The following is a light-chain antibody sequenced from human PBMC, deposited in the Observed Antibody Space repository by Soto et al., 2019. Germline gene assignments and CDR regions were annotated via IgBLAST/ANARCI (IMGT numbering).Light chain of an antibody. CDR1: QGIRND. CDR3: LQDYNYPWT. CDR2: AAS. J-gene: IGKJ1*01. Sequence: AIQMTQSPSSLSASVGDRVTLTCRASQGIRNDLVWYQQKPGKAPTLLIYAASSLQSGVPSRFSGSGSGTDFTLTISSLQPEDFATYYCLQDYNYPWTFGQGTKVEIK. V-gene: IGKV1-6*01.